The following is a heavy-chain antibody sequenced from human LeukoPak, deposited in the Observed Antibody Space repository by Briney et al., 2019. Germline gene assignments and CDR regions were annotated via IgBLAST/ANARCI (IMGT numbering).Heavy chain of an antibody. CDR2: ISGSGGST. J-gene: IGHJ4*02. V-gene: IGHV3-23*01. CDR1: GFTFSSNA. D-gene: IGHD3-22*01. CDR3: ARAAYYYDSSGH. Sequence: PGGSLRLPCAASGFTFSSNAMSWVRQAPGKGLEWVSVISGSGGSTYYADSVKGRFTISRDNSKNTQFLQMNSLRAEDTAVYYCARAAYYYDSSGHWGQGTLVTVSS.